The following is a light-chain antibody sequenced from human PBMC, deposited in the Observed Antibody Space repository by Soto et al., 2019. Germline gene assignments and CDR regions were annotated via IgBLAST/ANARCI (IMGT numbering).Light chain of an antibody. Sequence: EIVLTQSPGTLSLSPGERATLSCRSSQSVSSNYLAWYQQKPDQAPRLLIYDVSGRATGIPDRFSGSGSGTDFTLTISRLEPEHVAEYYCQQYGSAPTFGQGTKVEIK. CDR2: DVS. J-gene: IGKJ1*01. CDR1: QSVSSNY. CDR3: QQYGSAPT. V-gene: IGKV3-20*01.